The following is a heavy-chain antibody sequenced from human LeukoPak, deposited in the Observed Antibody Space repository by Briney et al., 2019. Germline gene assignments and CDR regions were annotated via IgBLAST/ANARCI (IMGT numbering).Heavy chain of an antibody. J-gene: IGHJ4*02. V-gene: IGHV3-43*01. Sequence: GGSLRLSCAASGFTFEDYTMHWVRQAPGKTLEWVSLISWDGTPYYTDSVKGRFTISRDNSKNSLYLQMDTLRSEDTGFYYCVKDLSYESSGYVFDYWGQGTLVTVSS. CDR1: GFTFEDYT. CDR3: VKDLSYESSGYVFDY. CDR2: ISWDGTP. D-gene: IGHD3-22*01.